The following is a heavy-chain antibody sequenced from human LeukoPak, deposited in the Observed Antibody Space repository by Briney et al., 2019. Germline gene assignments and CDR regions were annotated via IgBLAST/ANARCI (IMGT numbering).Heavy chain of an antibody. Sequence: SETLSLTCTVSGGSISSSSYYWGWIRQPPGKGLEWIGSIYYSGSTYYNPSLKSRVTISVDTSKNQFSLKLSSVTAADTAVYYCARLRITMIVVVITPPGYFDYWGHGTLVTVSS. J-gene: IGHJ4*01. CDR1: GGSISSSSYY. CDR3: ARLRITMIVVVITPPGYFDY. CDR2: IYYSGST. D-gene: IGHD3-22*01. V-gene: IGHV4-39*01.